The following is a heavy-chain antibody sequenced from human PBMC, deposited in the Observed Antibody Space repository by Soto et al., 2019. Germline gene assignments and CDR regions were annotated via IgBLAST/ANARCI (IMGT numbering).Heavy chain of an antibody. CDR1: GGSFSAYY. Sequence: QVQLQQWGAGLLKPSEILSLTCTVYGGSFSAYYWSWIRQPPGKGLEWIGEIDQSGSTNYNPSLKSRVTISVDRSKNQFSLKLSSVTAADTAVYYCARGRKQQLVRSAASDRFDPWGQGTLVTVSS. CDR2: IDQSGST. V-gene: IGHV4-34*01. CDR3: ARGRKQQLVRSAASDRFDP. D-gene: IGHD6-13*01. J-gene: IGHJ5*02.